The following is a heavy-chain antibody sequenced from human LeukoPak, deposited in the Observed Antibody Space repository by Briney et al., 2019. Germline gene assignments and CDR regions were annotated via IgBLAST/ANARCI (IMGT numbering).Heavy chain of an antibody. CDR3: ARETYGTQDY. D-gene: IGHD1-14*01. V-gene: IGHV3-48*01. CDR1: GFTFSSYS. Sequence: PGGSLRLSCAASGFTFSSYSMNWVRQAPGKGLEWVSYISSSSSTIYYADSVKGRFTISRDNAKNSLYLQMNSLRAEDTAVYYCARETYGTQDYWGQGTLVTVSS. CDR2: ISSSSSTI. J-gene: IGHJ4*02.